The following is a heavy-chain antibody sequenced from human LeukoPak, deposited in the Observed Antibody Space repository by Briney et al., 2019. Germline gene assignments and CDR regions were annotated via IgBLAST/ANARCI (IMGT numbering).Heavy chain of an antibody. V-gene: IGHV4-34*01. CDR1: GGSFSGYY. CDR2: INHSRSA. CDR3: ARGGSWYYDSSGYYGY. J-gene: IGHJ4*02. Sequence: SETLSLTCAVYGGSFSGYYWSWIRQPPGKGLEWIGEINHSRSANYNPSLKSRVTISVDTSKNQFSLKLSSVTAADTAVYYCARGGSWYYDSSGYYGYWGQGTLVTVSS. D-gene: IGHD3-22*01.